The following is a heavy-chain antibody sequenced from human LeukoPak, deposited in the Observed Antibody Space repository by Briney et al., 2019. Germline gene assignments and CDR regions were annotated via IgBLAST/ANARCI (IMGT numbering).Heavy chain of an antibody. V-gene: IGHV1-3*03. CDR3: ARGAADSLSYYYYYMDV. CDR1: GYTFTSYA. Sequence: ASVKVSCKASGYTFTSYAMHWVRQAPGQRLEWMGWINAGNGNTKYSQEFQGRVTITRDTSASTVYMELSSLRSEDTAVYYCARGAADSLSYYYYYMDVWGKGTTVTISS. J-gene: IGHJ6*03. D-gene: IGHD3-22*01. CDR2: INAGNGNT.